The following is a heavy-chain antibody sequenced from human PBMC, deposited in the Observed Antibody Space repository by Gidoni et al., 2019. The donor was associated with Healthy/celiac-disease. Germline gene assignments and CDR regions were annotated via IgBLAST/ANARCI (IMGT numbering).Heavy chain of an antibody. V-gene: IGHV1-46*01. D-gene: IGHD3-22*01. Sequence: QVQLVQSGAAVKKPGASVKVSCKASGYTFPSYYMHWVRQAHGQGREWMGIINPSGGSTSYEQKFQGRVTMSRDTSTSTVYMELSSLRSEDTAVYYCARDPSITRIVAHPGMDVWGQGTTVTVSS. CDR1: GYTFPSYY. CDR2: INPSGGST. CDR3: ARDPSITRIVAHPGMDV. J-gene: IGHJ6*02.